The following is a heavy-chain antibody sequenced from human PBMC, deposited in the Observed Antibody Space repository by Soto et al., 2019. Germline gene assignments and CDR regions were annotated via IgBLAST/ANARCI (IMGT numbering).Heavy chain of an antibody. V-gene: IGHV1-18*01. CDR2: ISAYNGNT. Sequence: QVQLVQSGAEVKKPGASVKVSCKASGYTFTSYGISWARQAPGPGLEWMGWISAYNGNTNYAHKLQGSVNMNTDTSTSTACMEVRSLRADATAVYYWARSVLKRSTSCYNIWGQGTIVTVSS. CDR1: GYTFTSYG. D-gene: IGHD2-2*02. CDR3: ARSVLKRSTSCYNI. J-gene: IGHJ3*02.